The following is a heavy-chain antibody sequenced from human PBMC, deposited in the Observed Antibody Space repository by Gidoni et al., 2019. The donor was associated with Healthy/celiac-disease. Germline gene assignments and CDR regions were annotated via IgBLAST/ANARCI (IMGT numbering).Heavy chain of an antibody. D-gene: IGHD3-22*01. CDR1: GGTFSSYA. V-gene: IGHV1-69*04. J-gene: IGHJ4*02. CDR3: ARDRRYYDSSGVDY. CDR2: IIPILGKA. Sequence: QVQLVQSGAEVKKPGSSVKVSCKASGGTFSSYAISWVRQAPGQGLEWMGRIIPILGKANYAQKFQGRVTITADKSTSTAYMELSSLRSEDTAVYYCARDRRYYDSSGVDYWGQGTLVTVSS.